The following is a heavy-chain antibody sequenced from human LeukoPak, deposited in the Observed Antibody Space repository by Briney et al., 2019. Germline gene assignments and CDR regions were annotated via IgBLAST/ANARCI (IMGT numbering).Heavy chain of an antibody. V-gene: IGHV3-30*18. Sequence: GGSLRLSCAASGFTFSSYGMHWVRQAPGKGLEWVAVISYDGSSKYYADSVKGRFTISRDNSKNTLYLQMNSLRAEDTAVYYCAKEGPSGSYCFDYWGQGTLVTVSS. CDR1: GFTFSSYG. D-gene: IGHD1-26*01. CDR2: ISYDGSSK. J-gene: IGHJ4*02. CDR3: AKEGPSGSYCFDY.